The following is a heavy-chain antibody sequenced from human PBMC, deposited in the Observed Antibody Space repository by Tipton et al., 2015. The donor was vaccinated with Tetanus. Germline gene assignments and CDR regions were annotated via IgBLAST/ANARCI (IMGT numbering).Heavy chain of an antibody. V-gene: IGHV3-11*01. Sequence: SLRLSCATSGFSFSNFHMNWVRQAPGKGLEWLSYISRSGTDIHHADSVKGRFTVSRDNAKNSLYLQMNGLRVEDTAVYYCARDIDVPGTTLYFDYWGQGTLVTVSS. J-gene: IGHJ4*02. CDR1: GFSFSNFH. CDR3: ARDIDVPGTTLYFDY. CDR2: ISRSGTDI. D-gene: IGHD1-1*01.